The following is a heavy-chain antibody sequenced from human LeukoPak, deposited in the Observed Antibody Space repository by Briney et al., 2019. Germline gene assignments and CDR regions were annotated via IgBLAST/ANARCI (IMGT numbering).Heavy chain of an antibody. Sequence: GASVKVSCKASGYTFTGYYMHWVRQAPGQGLEWMGWINPNSGGTNYVQRFQGRVTMTRDTSISTAYMELSRLRSDDTAVYYCARGGNYDRSAYCFDWGQGTLVTVSS. V-gene: IGHV1-2*02. J-gene: IGHJ1*01. CDR2: INPNSGGT. D-gene: IGHD3-22*01. CDR1: GYTFTGYY. CDR3: ARGGNYDRSAYCFD.